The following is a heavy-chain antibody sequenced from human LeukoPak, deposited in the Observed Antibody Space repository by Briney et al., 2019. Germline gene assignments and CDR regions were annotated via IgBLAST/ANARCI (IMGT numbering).Heavy chain of an antibody. CDR2: INHSGST. D-gene: IGHD3-16*01. CDR3: ARLKLGAYFDL. J-gene: IGHJ2*01. V-gene: IGHV4-34*01. Sequence: SETLSLACAVYGGSFSGYYWSWIRQPPGKGLEWIGEINHSGSTNYNPSLKSRVTILLDTSKNQCSLKLTSVSAADTAVYYCARLKLGAYFDLWGRGTLVTVSS. CDR1: GGSFSGYY.